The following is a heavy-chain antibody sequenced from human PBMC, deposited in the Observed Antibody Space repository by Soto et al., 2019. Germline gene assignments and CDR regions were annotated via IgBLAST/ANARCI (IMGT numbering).Heavy chain of an antibody. CDR3: ARVPER. J-gene: IGHJ4*02. D-gene: IGHD2-2*01. CDR2: IYHSGST. CDR1: ACSISSECYS. Sequence: TLTLTPAPSACSISSECYSWSWIRQPPGKGLEWIGYIYHSGSTYYNPSLKSRVTISVDRSKNQFSLKLSSVTAADTAVYYCARVPERWGQGTLVTVSS. V-gene: IGHV4-30-2*01.